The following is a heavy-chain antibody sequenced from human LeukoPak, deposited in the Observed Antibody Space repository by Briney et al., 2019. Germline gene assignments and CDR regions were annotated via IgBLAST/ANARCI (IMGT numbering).Heavy chain of an antibody. V-gene: IGHV5-51*01. CDR3: ARSETTATPVDY. J-gene: IGHJ4*02. Sequence: GESLKISCKGSGYSFTNYWIAWVRQMPGKGLEWMGIISPGDSDTKYSPSFQGQVTISADKSISTAYLQWSSLKASDTAMYYCARSETTATPVDYWGQGTLVTVSS. CDR2: ISPGDSDT. D-gene: IGHD4-17*01. CDR1: GYSFTNYW.